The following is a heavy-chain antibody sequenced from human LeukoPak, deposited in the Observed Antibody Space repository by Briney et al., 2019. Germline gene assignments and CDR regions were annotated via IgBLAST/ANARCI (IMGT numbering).Heavy chain of an antibody. CDR1: GFTFSDYY. J-gene: IGHJ4*02. CDR2: ISSSGSTI. Sequence: GGSLRLSCAASGFTFSDYYMSWIRQAPGKGLECVSYISSSGSTIYYADSVKGRFTISRDNAKNSLYLQMNSLRAEDTAVYYCATLPAPSDSSGYSTDYWGQGTLVTVSS. CDR3: ATLPAPSDSSGYSTDY. V-gene: IGHV3-11*01. D-gene: IGHD3-22*01.